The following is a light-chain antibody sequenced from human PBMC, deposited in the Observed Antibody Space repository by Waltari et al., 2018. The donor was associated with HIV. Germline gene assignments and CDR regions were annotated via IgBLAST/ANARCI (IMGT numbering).Light chain of an antibody. J-gene: IGKJ2*01. V-gene: IGKV3-20*01. CDR3: QQYVGSFA. Sequence: EVVLTQSPDTLSLSPGERATLSCRASQSGKTKSLAWYQQKFGQAPRLLIYGESTRATGIPDRFSGSVSGTDFTLTITRLEAEDSAVYYCQQYVGSFAFGQGTKLEIK. CDR1: QSGKTKS. CDR2: GES.